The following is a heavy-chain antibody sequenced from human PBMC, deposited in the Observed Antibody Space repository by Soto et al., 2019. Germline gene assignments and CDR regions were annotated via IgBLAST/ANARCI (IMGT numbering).Heavy chain of an antibody. Sequence: PSETLSLTCTVSGGSISSYYWSWIRQPPGKGLEWIGYIYYSGSTNYNPSLKSRVTISVDTSKNQFSLKLSSVTAADTAVYYYARAPSGTYLPSYYYYGMDVWGQGTTVTVSS. CDR3: ARAPSGTYLPSYYYYGMDV. CDR2: IYYSGST. CDR1: GGSISSYY. V-gene: IGHV4-59*01. J-gene: IGHJ6*02. D-gene: IGHD3-10*01.